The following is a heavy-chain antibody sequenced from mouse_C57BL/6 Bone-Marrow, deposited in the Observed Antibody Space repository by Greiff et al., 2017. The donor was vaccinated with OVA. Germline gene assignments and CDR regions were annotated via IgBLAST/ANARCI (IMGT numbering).Heavy chain of an antibody. CDR2: INPNYGTT. D-gene: IGHD3-2*02. V-gene: IGHV1-39*01. CDR1: GYSFTDYN. CDR3: ARGDSSGLSWFAY. Sequence: VHVKQSGPELVKPGASVKISCKASGYSFTDYNMNWVKQSNGKSLEWIGVINPNYGTTSYNQKFKGKATLTVDQSSSTAYMQLNSLTSEDSAVYYCARGDSSGLSWFAYWGQGTLVTVSA. J-gene: IGHJ3*01.